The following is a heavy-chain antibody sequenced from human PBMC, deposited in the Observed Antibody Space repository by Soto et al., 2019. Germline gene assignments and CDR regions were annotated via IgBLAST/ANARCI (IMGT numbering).Heavy chain of an antibody. V-gene: IGHV4-38-2*01. CDR2: INHRGNS. J-gene: IGHJ4*02. CDR3: VRSGDDYGSYIDY. CDR1: GYSISSGYY. Sequence: PSETLSLTCDVSGYSISSGYYWAWVRQPPGKGMEWIGSINHRGNSYYNPSLKSRVTISVDTSKNQGSLKVSSVTAADTAVYYCVRSGDDYGSYIDYWGKGPLGT. D-gene: IGHD4-17*01.